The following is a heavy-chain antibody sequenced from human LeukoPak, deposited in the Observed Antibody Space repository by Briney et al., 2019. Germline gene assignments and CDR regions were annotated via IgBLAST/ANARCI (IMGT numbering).Heavy chain of an antibody. CDR1: GASISNSNSY. J-gene: IGHJ4*02. V-gene: IGHV4-39*07. Sequence: SETLSLTCTVSGASISNSNSYWAWIRQPPGKGLEWLGSVDYTGNTYNDPSLKSRLSISVDTSKNQFSLSLRSVTAADTALYYCAREQRLSSYYFDSWGQGTLVTVSS. D-gene: IGHD5-18*01. CDR3: AREQRLSSYYFDS. CDR2: VDYTGNT.